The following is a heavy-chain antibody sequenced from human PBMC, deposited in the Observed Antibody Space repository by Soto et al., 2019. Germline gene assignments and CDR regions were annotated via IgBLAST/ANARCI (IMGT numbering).Heavy chain of an antibody. CDR2: ISSSSSYT. Sequence: QVQLVESGGGLVKPGGSLRLSCAASGFTFSDYYMSWIRQAPGKGLEWVSYISSSSSYTNYADSVKGRFTISRDNAKNSLYLQRNSLRAEDTAVYYCARANCSSTSCYADAFDYWGQGTLVTVSS. CDR1: GFTFSDYY. D-gene: IGHD2-2*01. V-gene: IGHV3-11*05. J-gene: IGHJ4*02. CDR3: ARANCSSTSCYADAFDY.